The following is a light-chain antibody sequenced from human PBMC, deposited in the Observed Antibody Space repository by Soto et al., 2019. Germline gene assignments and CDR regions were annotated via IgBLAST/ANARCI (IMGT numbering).Light chain of an antibody. CDR2: GAS. V-gene: IGKV3-15*01. CDR3: QQYNNWPWT. J-gene: IGKJ1*01. CDR1: QSVTSN. Sequence: EILITQSPRTLSVSPAERASLSCRASQSVTSNLAWYQQKPGQAPRLLIYGASSRATGIPDRFSGSGSGTDFTLTISSLQSEDFAVYYCQQYNNWPWTFGQGTKVDIK.